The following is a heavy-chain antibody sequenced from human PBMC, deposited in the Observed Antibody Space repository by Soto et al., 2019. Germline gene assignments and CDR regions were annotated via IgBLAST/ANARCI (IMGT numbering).Heavy chain of an antibody. CDR1: GGSISSGGYS. J-gene: IGHJ4*02. CDR3: ARSISVAMDF. D-gene: IGHD6-19*01. CDR2: IYYGGST. V-gene: IGHV4-30-2*01. Sequence: SETLSLTCAVSGGSISSGGYSWGWIRQPPGKGLEWIGYIYYGGSTYYNPSLKSRITISVDTSKNQFSLKLSSVTAADTAVYYCARSISVAMDFWGQGTLVTVSS.